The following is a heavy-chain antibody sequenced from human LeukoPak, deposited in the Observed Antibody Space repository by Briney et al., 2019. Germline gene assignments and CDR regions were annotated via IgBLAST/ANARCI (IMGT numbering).Heavy chain of an antibody. V-gene: IGHV4-39*01. CDR3: ASQHIGHASTFY. J-gene: IGHJ4*02. CDR1: GGSITSSDHY. D-gene: IGHD2-2*01. CDR2: ISYSGTT. Sequence: SETLSLTCTVSGGSITSSDHYWDWIRQRPGEGLEWIGDISYSGTTYYNPSLRSRVTMSVDTSKNQFSLKLTSVTVADSAVYYCASQHIGHASTFYWGQGTLVIVSS.